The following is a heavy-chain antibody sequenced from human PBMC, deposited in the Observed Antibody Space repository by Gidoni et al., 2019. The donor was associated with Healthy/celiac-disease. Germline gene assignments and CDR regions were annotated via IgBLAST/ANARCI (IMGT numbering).Heavy chain of an antibody. J-gene: IGHJ4*02. CDR2: ISISSSYI. D-gene: IGHD1-26*01. V-gene: IGHV3-21*01. CDR3: ARDPGGSSPPFDY. CDR1: GFTFSSYS. Sequence: EVQLVESGGGLVKPGGSLRLSCAASGFTFSSYSMNWVRQAPGKGLEWVSSISISSSYIYYADSVKGRFTISRDNAKNSLYLQMNSLRAEDTAVYYCARDPGGSSPPFDYWGQGTLVTVSS.